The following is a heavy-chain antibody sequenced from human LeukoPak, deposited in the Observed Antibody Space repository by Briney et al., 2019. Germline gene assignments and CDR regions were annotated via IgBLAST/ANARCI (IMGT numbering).Heavy chain of an antibody. CDR1: GYTLTELS. Sequence: VASVKVSCKVSGYTLTELSMHWVRQAPGKGLEWMGGFDPEDGETIYAQKFQGRVTMTRDMSTSTVYMELSSLRSEDTAVYYCARPGSLGYFQHWGQGTLVTVSS. CDR2: FDPEDGET. J-gene: IGHJ1*01. D-gene: IGHD3-16*01. V-gene: IGHV1-24*01. CDR3: ARPGSLGYFQH.